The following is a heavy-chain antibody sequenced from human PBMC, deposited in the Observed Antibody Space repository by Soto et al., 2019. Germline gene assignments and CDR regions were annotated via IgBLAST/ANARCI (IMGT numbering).Heavy chain of an antibody. J-gene: IGHJ4*02. CDR3: AKQAGVTANFDY. CDR1: GFTISTYG. V-gene: IGHV3-30*18. Sequence: QVQLVESGGGVVQPGRSLRLSCAASGFTISTYGMHWVRQAPGKGLEWVALISYDGSNKYYADSVKGRFTISRDNLKNTLYLQMNSLRAEDTAVYYCAKQAGVTANFDYWGQGTLVTVSS. CDR2: ISYDGSNK. D-gene: IGHD5-18*01.